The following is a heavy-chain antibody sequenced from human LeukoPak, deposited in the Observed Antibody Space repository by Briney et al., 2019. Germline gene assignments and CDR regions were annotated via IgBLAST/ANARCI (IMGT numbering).Heavy chain of an antibody. CDR1: GGTFSSYA. V-gene: IGHV1-69*13. D-gene: IGHD2-15*01. CDR2: IIPIFGTA. Sequence: SVKVSCTASGGTFSSYAISWVRQAPGQGLEWMGGIIPIFGTANYAQKFQGRVTITADESTSTAYMELSSLRSEDTAVYYCARGGCSGGSCYPENYYYYGMDVWGQGTTVTVSS. CDR3: ARGGCSGGSCYPENYYYYGMDV. J-gene: IGHJ6*02.